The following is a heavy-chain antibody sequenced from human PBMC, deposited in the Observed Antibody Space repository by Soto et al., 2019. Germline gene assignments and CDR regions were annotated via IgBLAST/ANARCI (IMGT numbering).Heavy chain of an antibody. CDR3: AKDIRESPDAFDI. CDR1: GFTFYDYA. CDR2: ISWNSGSI. Sequence: PWGSLRLSCAASGFTFYDYAMHWVRQAPGKGLEWVSGISWNSGSIGYADSVKGRFTISRDNAKNSLYRQMNSLRAEDTALYYCAKDIRESPDAFDIWGQGTMVTVSS. J-gene: IGHJ3*02. V-gene: IGHV3-9*01.